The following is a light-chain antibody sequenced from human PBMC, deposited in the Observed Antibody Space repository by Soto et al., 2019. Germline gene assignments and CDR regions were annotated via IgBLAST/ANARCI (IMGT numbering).Light chain of an antibody. CDR1: QSLSSN. CDR2: GAS. Sequence: DTVLTQSPATLSVSPGERATVSCRASQSLSSNLAWYQQKPGQAPRLLILGASDRVTGVPARFSGSGSETDFTLTISRLEPEDFAVYYCQQYDTSPRTFGQGTKVDIK. J-gene: IGKJ1*01. V-gene: IGKV3-15*01. CDR3: QQYDTSPRT.